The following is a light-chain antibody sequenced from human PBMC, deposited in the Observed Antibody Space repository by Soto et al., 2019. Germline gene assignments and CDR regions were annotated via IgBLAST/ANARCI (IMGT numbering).Light chain of an antibody. J-gene: IGLJ7*01. CDR1: SSDVGFYNS. Sequence: QSALTQPRSVSGSPGQSVSISCTGTSSDVGFYNSVSWYQQHPGKAPKLMIYDVATRPSGGPDRFSGSKSGNTASLTISGLRAEDEADYYCCSYAGSYTWVFGGGTQLTV. CDR3: CSYAGSYTWV. CDR2: DVA. V-gene: IGLV2-11*01.